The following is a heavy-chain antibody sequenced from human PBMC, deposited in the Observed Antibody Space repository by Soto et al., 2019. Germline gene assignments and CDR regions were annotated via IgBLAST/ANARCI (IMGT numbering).Heavy chain of an antibody. J-gene: IGHJ4*02. CDR3: VQTTGWPGFDF. CDR1: GFAVSSKY. D-gene: IGHD6-19*01. CDR2: IYGGGTT. V-gene: IGHV3-53*01. Sequence: EVQLVESGGGLIQPGGSLRLSCAASGFAVSSKYMTWVRQAPGKGLEWVSVIYGGGTTYYADSGKGRFTISRETSKNTLYLQMNGLRAEDTAVYYCVQTTGWPGFDFWGQGTLVTVSS.